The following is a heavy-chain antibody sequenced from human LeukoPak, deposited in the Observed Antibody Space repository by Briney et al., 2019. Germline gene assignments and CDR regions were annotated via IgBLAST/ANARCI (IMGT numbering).Heavy chain of an antibody. V-gene: IGHV4-39*01. D-gene: IGHD2-21*02. CDR1: DGSLTRSSYY. J-gene: IGHJ4*02. Sequence: SETLSLTCTVSDGSLTRSSYYWGWRRQTPGEGLGWIGSIYYGGITYYNPSLQGRVTMSEDTSKNQFSLKLNSVTVADTAVYYCARLRVTTGFDYWDQGIPVTVSP. CDR2: IYYGGIT. CDR3: ARLRVTTGFDY.